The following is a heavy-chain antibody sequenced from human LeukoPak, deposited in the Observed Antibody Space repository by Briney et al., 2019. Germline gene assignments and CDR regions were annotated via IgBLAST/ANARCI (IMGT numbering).Heavy chain of an antibody. D-gene: IGHD3-22*01. CDR3: ATDFHTSGFDF. V-gene: IGHV1-2*02. CDR1: GYTFTDYY. J-gene: IGHJ4*02. Sequence: ASVKVSCKASGYTFTDYYMHWVRQAPGQGLEWMEWINPKSGGTNYEQKFQDRVTMTRDTSISTAYMELSRLRSDDTAVYYCATDFHTSGFDFWGQGTLVTVSS. CDR2: INPKSGGT.